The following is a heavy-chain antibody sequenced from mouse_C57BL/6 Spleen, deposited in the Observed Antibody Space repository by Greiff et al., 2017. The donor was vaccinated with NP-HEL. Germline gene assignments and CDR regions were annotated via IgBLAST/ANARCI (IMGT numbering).Heavy chain of an antibody. CDR2: ISDGGSYT. CDR1: GFTFSSYA. CDR3: ARDLGFGYDLFYAMDY. J-gene: IGHJ4*01. Sequence: EVKVVESGGGLVKPGGSLKLSCAASGFTFSSYAMSWVRQTPEKRLEWVATISDGGSYTYYPDNVKGRFTISRDNAKNNLYLQMSHLKSEDTAMYYCARDLGFGYDLFYAMDYWGQGTSVTVSS. V-gene: IGHV5-4*01. D-gene: IGHD2-2*01.